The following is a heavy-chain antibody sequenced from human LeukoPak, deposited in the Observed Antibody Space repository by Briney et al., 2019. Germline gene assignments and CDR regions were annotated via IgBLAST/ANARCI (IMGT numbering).Heavy chain of an antibody. J-gene: IGHJ5*02. D-gene: IGHD3-3*01. Sequence: SETLSLTCTVSGGSISSSSYYWGWIRQPPGKGLEWIGSIYYSGSTYYNPSLKSRVTISVDTSKNQFSLKLNSVTAADTAVYYCARHGRVYDFWSGYYTGRWFDPWGQGTLVTVSS. V-gene: IGHV4-39*01. CDR3: ARHGRVYDFWSGYYTGRWFDP. CDR1: GGSISSSSYY. CDR2: IYYSGST.